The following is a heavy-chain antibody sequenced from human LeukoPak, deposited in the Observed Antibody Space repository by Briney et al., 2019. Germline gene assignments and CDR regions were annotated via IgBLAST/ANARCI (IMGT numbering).Heavy chain of an antibody. D-gene: IGHD1-1*01. V-gene: IGHV3-74*01. CDR1: GFTFSSYW. CDR2: INTDGSST. CDR3: ARDSSGTGGFDY. Sequence: GGSLRLSCAASGFTFSSYWMHWVRQAPGKGLVWVSRINTDGSSTSYADSVKGRFTISRDNAKNSLYPQMNSLRAEDTAVYYCARDSSGTGGFDYWGQGTLVTVSS. J-gene: IGHJ4*02.